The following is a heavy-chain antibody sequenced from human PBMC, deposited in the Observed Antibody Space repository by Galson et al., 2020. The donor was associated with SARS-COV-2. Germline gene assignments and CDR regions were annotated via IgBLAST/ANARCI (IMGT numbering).Heavy chain of an antibody. D-gene: IGHD6-13*01. Sequence: GEPLKISCKGSAYSFTSHWIGWVRQMPGKGLEWMGIIYPGDSDTRYSPSFQGQVTISADKSISTAYLQWSSLKASDTAMYYCARHLDSSSWRPLDHWGQGTRVTVSS. CDR2: IYPGDSDT. CDR1: AYSFTSHW. J-gene: IGHJ4*02. V-gene: IGHV5-51*01. CDR3: ARHLDSSSWRPLDH.